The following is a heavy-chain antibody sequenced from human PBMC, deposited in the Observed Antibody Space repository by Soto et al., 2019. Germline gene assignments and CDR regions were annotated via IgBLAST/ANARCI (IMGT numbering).Heavy chain of an antibody. J-gene: IGHJ5*02. D-gene: IGHD3-10*01. CDR1: GGSISSYY. V-gene: IGHV4-59*01. CDR2: IYYSGST. CDR3: ARGRVTMVRGVNFYWFDP. Sequence: PSETLSLTCTVSGGSISSYYWSWIRQPPGKGLEWIGYIYYSGSTNYNPSLKSRVTISVDTSKNQFSLKLSSVTAADTAVYYCARGRVTMVRGVNFYWFDPWGQGTLVTVSS.